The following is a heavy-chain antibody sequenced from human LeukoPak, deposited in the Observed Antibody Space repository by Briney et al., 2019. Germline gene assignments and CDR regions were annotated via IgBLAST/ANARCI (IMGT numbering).Heavy chain of an antibody. J-gene: IGHJ3*02. V-gene: IGHV3-30*01. Sequence: GGSLRLSCSASGFTFSRYTMHWVRQAPGKGLEWVALLAYDETFRYYADSVKGRFTISRDTAKTTLDLQMNSLTTEDTALYYCAREADGFDIWGQGAIVTVSS. CDR1: GFTFSRYT. CDR2: LAYDETFR. CDR3: AREADGFDI.